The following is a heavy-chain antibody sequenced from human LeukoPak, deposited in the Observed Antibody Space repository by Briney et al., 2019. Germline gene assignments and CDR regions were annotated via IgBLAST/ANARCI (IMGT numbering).Heavy chain of an antibody. CDR3: ARGGVGYCSSTSCYEYFDY. CDR1: GFTFSSYS. V-gene: IGHV3-21*01. J-gene: IGHJ4*02. D-gene: IGHD2-2*01. Sequence: AGGSLRLSCAASGFTFSSYSMNWVRQAPGKGLEWVSSISSSSSYIYYADSVKGRFTISRDNAKNSLYLQMNSLRAEDTVVYYCARGGVGYCSSTSCYEYFDYWGQGTLVTVSS. CDR2: ISSSSSYI.